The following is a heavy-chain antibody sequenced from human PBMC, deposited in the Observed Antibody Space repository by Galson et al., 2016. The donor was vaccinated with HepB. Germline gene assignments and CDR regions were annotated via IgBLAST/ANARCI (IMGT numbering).Heavy chain of an antibody. CDR2: ITYGGGDK. CDR3: AREQGYSDYRTADC. V-gene: IGHV3-33*01. D-gene: IGHD4-11*01. CDR1: GFTIRNNG. J-gene: IGHJ4*02. Sequence: SLRLSRAASGFTIRNNGMHWVRQAPGKGLEWVAVITYGGGDKYYGDSVKGRFTISRDDSRNTLHLEMNSLRVEDTAVYYCAREQGYSDYRTADCWGQGTLVTVSS.